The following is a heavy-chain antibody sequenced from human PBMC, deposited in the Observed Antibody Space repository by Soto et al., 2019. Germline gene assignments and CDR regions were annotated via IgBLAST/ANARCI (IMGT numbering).Heavy chain of an antibody. CDR1: GFTFSSYG. J-gene: IGHJ3*02. V-gene: IGHV3-30*18. CDR2: ISYDGSNK. D-gene: IGHD4-17*01. CDR3: AKGYGDCVGDAFDI. Sequence: QVQLVESGGGVVQPGRSLRLSCAASGFTFSSYGMHWVRQAPGKGLEWVAVISYDGSNKYYADSVKGRFTISRDNSKNTLALQMNSRRAEDRAVYYGAKGYGDCVGDAFDIWGQGTMVTVSS.